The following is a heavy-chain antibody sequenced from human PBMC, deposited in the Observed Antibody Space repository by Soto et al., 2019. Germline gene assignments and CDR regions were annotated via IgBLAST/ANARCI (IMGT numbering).Heavy chain of an antibody. CDR1: GFTFGDYA. J-gene: IGHJ6*02. Sequence: PGGSLRLSCTASGFTFGDYAMSWFRQAPGKGLEWVGFIRSKAYGGTTEYAASVKGRFTISRDDSKSIAYLQMSSLKTEDTAVYYCTTDRGIVGATLYYYYGMDVWGQGTTVTVSS. V-gene: IGHV3-49*03. CDR2: IRSKAYGGTT. CDR3: TTDRGIVGATLYYYYGMDV. D-gene: IGHD1-26*01.